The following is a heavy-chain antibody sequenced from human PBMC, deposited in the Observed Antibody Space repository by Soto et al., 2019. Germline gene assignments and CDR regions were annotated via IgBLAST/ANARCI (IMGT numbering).Heavy chain of an antibody. CDR2: IFYCGGT. CDR1: CGSISTSRSY. V-gene: IGHV4-39*01. D-gene: IGHD2-21*01. Sequence: QLQLLESGPGLVKASETLSLTCSVSCGSISTSRSYWAWIRQPPGKGLGWLANIFYCGGTFYNPSPASRVSVSGDTSKNECALKLRSVTAAETAVYYCARQPTTGDTDLWFDPWGQGTLVTVSS. J-gene: IGHJ5*02. CDR3: ARQPTTGDTDLWFDP.